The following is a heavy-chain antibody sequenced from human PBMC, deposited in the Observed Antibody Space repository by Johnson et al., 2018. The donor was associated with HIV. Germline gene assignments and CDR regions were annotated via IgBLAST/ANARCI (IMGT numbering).Heavy chain of an antibody. Sequence: QVQLVESGGGVVQPGRSLRLSCAVSGFTFSSYGMHWVRQAPGKGLEWVAVIWYDGSNKYYADSVKGRVTISRDNSTNTLYLQMNSLRAEDTAVYYCARSYSGHQAEAFDIWGQGTMVTVSS. V-gene: IGHV3-33*01. D-gene: IGHD5-12*01. CDR2: IWYDGSNK. CDR3: ARSYSGHQAEAFDI. CDR1: GFTFSSYG. J-gene: IGHJ3*02.